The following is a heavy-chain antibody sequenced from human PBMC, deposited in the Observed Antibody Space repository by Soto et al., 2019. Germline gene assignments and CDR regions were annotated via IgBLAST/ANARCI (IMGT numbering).Heavy chain of an antibody. CDR3: ARPEIGYCSSTSCYEWDAFDI. J-gene: IGHJ3*02. V-gene: IGHV5-51*03. CDR2: IYPGDSDT. D-gene: IGHD2-2*01. CDR1: GYSFTSYW. Sequence: EVQLVQSGAEVKKPGESLKISCKGSGYSFTSYWIGWVRQMPGKGLEWMGIIYPGDSDTRYSPSFQGQVTISADKSISTAYLQWSSLKASDTAMYYCARPEIGYCSSTSCYEWDAFDIWGQGTMVTVSS.